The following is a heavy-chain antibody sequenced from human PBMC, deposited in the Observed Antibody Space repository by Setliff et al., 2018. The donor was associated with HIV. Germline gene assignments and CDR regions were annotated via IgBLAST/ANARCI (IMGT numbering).Heavy chain of an antibody. J-gene: IGHJ2*01. V-gene: IGHV1-2*02. Sequence: ASVKVSCKASGYNFNSHGITWVRQAPGQGLEWMGWIKPNGGGTYFAQKFQGRVTMTRDTSINTAYMDLSSLRSDDTAVYYCARGLNQGMSLLRGVHVQGADWYFDVWSRGTLVTVSS. CDR3: ARGLNQGMSLLRGVHVQGADWYFDV. D-gene: IGHD3-10*01. CDR1: GYNFNSHG. CDR2: IKPNGGGT.